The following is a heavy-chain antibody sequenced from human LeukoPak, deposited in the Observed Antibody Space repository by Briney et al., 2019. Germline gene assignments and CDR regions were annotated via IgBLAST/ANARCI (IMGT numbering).Heavy chain of an antibody. CDR3: ARDPRTTIFGVVTPFDY. CDR1: GYTFTGYH. CDR2: INPNSGGT. V-gene: IGHV1-2*02. D-gene: IGHD3-3*01. Sequence: ASVKVSCKASGYTFTGYHMHWVRQAPGQGLEWMGWINPNSGGTNYAQKFQGRVTMTRDTSISTAYMELSRLRSDDTAVYYCARDPRTTIFGVVTPFDYWGQGTLVTVSS. J-gene: IGHJ4*02.